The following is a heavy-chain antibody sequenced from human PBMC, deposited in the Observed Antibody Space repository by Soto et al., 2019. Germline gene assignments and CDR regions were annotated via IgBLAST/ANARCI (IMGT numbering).Heavy chain of an antibody. CDR3: ARGSLQQLGDS. CDR1: GFSFSDHG. D-gene: IGHD6-13*01. Sequence: QVQLVESGGGVVQPGSSLRLSCAASGFSFSDHGMHWVRQAPGKGLEWVAVIYSDGRNKYYADSVQGRFTISRDNSKNTLDLQMTSLRGEDTAVYYCARGSLQQLGDSWGQGTLVTVSS. CDR2: IYSDGRNK. J-gene: IGHJ4*02. V-gene: IGHV3-33*01.